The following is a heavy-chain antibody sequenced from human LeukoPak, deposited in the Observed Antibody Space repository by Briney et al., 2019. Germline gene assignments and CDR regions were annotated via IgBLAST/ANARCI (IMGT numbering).Heavy chain of an antibody. J-gene: IGHJ4*02. CDR3: ARHVTATRPPDY. CDR2: IYPGESDT. CDR1: GYSFTNYW. V-gene: IGHV5-51*01. Sequence: GESLKISCKGSGYSFTNYWIGWVRQMPGKGLEGMGIIYPGESDTRYSPSLQGQVTISADKSISTAYLQWSSLKASDTAIYYCARHVTATRPPDYWGQGTLVTVSS. D-gene: IGHD6-6*01.